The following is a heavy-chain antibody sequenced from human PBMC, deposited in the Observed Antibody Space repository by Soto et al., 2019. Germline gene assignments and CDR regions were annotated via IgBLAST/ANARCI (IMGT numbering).Heavy chain of an antibody. J-gene: IGHJ4*02. CDR3: ASREGDCRGGSCPFYHD. D-gene: IGHD2-15*01. CDR1: GGSISSNNW. CDR2: IYHSGST. Sequence: QVQLQESGPGLVKPSETLSLTCAVSGGSISSNNWWSWVRQTPGKGLEWIGEIYHSGSTNYNPSRKRRFTISLDKSNNQFSLSLTSVTAAETAVYYCASREGDCRGGSCPFYHDWGQGTLVTASS. V-gene: IGHV4-4*02.